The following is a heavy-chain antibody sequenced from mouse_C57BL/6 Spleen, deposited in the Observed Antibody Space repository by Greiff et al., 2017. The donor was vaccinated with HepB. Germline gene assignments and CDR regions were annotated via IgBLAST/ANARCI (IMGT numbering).Heavy chain of an antibody. CDR2: IDPETGGT. V-gene: IGHV1-15*01. D-gene: IGHD1-1*01. J-gene: IGHJ4*01. Sequence: VKLQESGAELVRPGASVTLSCKASGYTFTDYEMHWVKQTPVHGLEWIGAIDPETGGTAYNQKFKGKAILTADKSSSTAYMELRSLTSEDSAVYYCTTHSPHYGSSSFYAMDYWGQGTSVTVSS. CDR1: GYTFTDYE. CDR3: TTHSPHYGSSSFYAMDY.